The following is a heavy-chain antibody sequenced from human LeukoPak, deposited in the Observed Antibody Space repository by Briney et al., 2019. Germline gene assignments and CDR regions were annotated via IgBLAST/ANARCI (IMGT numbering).Heavy chain of an antibody. CDR3: ARAVSSWYIL. J-gene: IGHJ4*02. CDR1: GYTFTGYY. CDR2: INPNSGGR. Sequence: ASVTVSCKASGYTFTGYYMHWVRQAPGQGLEWMGWINPNSGGRNYAQKFQGRVTMTRDTSISTVYMELSRLRSDDTAVYYCARAVSSWYILWGQGTLVTVSS. D-gene: IGHD6-13*01. V-gene: IGHV1-2*02.